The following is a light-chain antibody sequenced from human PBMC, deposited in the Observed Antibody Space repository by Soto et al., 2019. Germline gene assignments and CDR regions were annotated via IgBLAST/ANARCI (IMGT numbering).Light chain of an antibody. CDR2: EVS. CDR3: SSYAGSNNYV. V-gene: IGLV2-8*01. Sequence: QPVLTQAPSAPASPGQSGTISCTGTSSDVGGYNYVSWYQQHPGKAPKLMIYEVSKRPSGVPDRFSGSKSGNTASLTVSGLQAEDEADYYCSSYAGSNNYVFGTGTKVTVL. J-gene: IGLJ1*01. CDR1: SSDVGGYNY.